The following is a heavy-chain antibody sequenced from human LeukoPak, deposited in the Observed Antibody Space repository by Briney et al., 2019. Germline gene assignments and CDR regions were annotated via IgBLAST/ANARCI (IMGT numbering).Heavy chain of an antibody. D-gene: IGHD3-22*01. Sequence: PGGSLRLSCAASGFTFSNAWMSWVRQAPGKGMEWVGRIKSKTDGGTTDYAAPVKGRFTISRDDSKNTLYLQMNSLKTEDTAVYYCTTDQSRGETYYYDSSGYSDDAFDIWGQGTMVTVSS. CDR2: IKSKTDGGTT. CDR3: TTDQSRGETYYYDSSGYSDDAFDI. J-gene: IGHJ3*02. V-gene: IGHV3-15*01. CDR1: GFTFSNAW.